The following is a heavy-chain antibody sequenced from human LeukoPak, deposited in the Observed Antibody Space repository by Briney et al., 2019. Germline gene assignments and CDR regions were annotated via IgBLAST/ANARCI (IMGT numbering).Heavy chain of an antibody. V-gene: IGHV3-23*01. CDR3: ARGHNSGSYYYMDV. J-gene: IGHJ6*03. Sequence: GGSLGLSCAASGFTFINYAMTWVRQAPGKGPEWLSGFTGGGGGAYYADSVKGRFTISRDNSMNTLSLQMNSLRAEDTAIYYCARGHNSGSYYYMDVWGKGTTVTVSS. D-gene: IGHD6-19*01. CDR2: FTGGGGGA. CDR1: GFTFINYA.